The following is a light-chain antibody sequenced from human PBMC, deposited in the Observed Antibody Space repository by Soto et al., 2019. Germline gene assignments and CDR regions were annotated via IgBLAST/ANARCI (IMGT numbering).Light chain of an antibody. Sequence: EIVMTQSPATLSVSPGERATRSCRASQSDSSNLAWYQQKPGQAPRLLIYGASTRATGIPARFSGSGSGTEFTLTISSLQSEDFAGYYCQQYNNWPPRTFGQGTKVEI. CDR1: QSDSSN. CDR2: GAS. J-gene: IGKJ1*01. V-gene: IGKV3-15*01. CDR3: QQYNNWPPRT.